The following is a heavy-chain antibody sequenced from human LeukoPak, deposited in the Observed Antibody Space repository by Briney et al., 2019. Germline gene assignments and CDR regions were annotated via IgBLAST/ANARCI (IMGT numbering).Heavy chain of an antibody. CDR3: AKVKSRAEYYYDTDGYDY. J-gene: IGHJ4*02. CDR1: EFTFSNYL. D-gene: IGHD3-22*01. V-gene: IGHV3-23*01. CDR2: ISGSGGTT. Sequence: PGGSLRLSCAASEFTFSNYLMTWVRQAPGKGLEWVSGISGSGGTTLYADSVKGRFTISRDNYKNTLYLQMNSLRAEDTAVYYCAKVKSRAEYYYDTDGYDYWGQGTLVTVSS.